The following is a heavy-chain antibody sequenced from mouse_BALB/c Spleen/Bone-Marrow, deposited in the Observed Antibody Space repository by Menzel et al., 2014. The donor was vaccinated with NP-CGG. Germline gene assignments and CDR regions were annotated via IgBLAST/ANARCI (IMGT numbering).Heavy chain of an antibody. Sequence: QVQLQQSGPGLVQPSQSLSITCTVSGFSLTSYGVHWVRQSPGKGLEWLGVIWSGGSTDYNAAFISRLSISKDNSKSQVFVKMNSLQANDTAIYYCARMRYYGNYYAMDYWGQGTSVTVSS. CDR1: GFSLTSYG. CDR3: ARMRYYGNYYAMDY. V-gene: IGHV2-2*02. J-gene: IGHJ4*01. D-gene: IGHD2-1*01. CDR2: IWSGGST.